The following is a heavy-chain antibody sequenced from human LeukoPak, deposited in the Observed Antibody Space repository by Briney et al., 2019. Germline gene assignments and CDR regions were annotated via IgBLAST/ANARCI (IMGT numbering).Heavy chain of an antibody. CDR1: GYTLTELS. V-gene: IGHV1-24*01. Sequence: GASVKVSCKVSGYTLTELSMHWVRQAPGKGLEWMGGFDPEDGETIYAQKFQGRVTMTEDTSTDTAYMELSSLRSEDTAVYYCARSGDYDFWSGYPYYFDYWGQGTLVTVSS. CDR3: ARSGDYDFWSGYPYYFDY. CDR2: FDPEDGET. J-gene: IGHJ4*02. D-gene: IGHD3-3*01.